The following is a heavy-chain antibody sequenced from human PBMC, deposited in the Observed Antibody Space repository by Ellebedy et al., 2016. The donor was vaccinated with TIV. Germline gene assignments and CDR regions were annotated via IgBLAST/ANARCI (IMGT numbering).Heavy chain of an antibody. V-gene: IGHV4-39*01. CDR3: ARPLRSTVTTSIYFDY. D-gene: IGHD4-11*01. CDR1: GGSISSSSYF. J-gene: IGHJ4*02. Sequence: SETLSLTXTVSGGSISSSSYFWGWIRQPPGKGLEWIGIIYYSGSTYYNPSLNSRVTISLDTAKNQFSLNLSSVTAADAAVYYCARPLRSTVTTSIYFDYWGQGARVTVSS. CDR2: IYYSGST.